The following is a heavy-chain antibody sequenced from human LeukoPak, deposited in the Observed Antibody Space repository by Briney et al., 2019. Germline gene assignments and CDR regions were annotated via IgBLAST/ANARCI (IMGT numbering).Heavy chain of an antibody. CDR1: GGSISNYY. J-gene: IGHJ3*02. D-gene: IGHD6-13*01. CDR3: ARDRYSSSWYLFDI. CDR2: IYSSGST. V-gene: IGHV4-4*07. Sequence: PSETLSLTCTVSGGSISNYYWSWIRQPAGKGLEWIGRIYSSGSTNYNPSLKSRVTMSVDTSKNQFSLKLTSVTAADTAMYYCARDRYSSSWYLFDIWGQGTMVTVSS.